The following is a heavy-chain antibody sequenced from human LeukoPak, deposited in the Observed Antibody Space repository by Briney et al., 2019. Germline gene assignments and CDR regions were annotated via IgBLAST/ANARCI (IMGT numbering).Heavy chain of an antibody. CDR1: GYTFTSYA. D-gene: IGHD4-17*01. V-gene: IGHV1-3*01. CDR3: ASSYDYGDYDLDY. J-gene: IGHJ4*02. CDR2: INAGNGNT. Sequence: GASEKVSCKASGYTFTSYAMHWVRQAPGQRLEWMGWINAGNGNTKYSQKFQGRVTNTRDTSASTAYMELSSLRSEDTAVYYCASSYDYGDYDLDYWGQGTLVTVSS.